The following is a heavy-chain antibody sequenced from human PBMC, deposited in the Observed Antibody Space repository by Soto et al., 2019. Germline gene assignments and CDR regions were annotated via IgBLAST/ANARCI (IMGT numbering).Heavy chain of an antibody. D-gene: IGHD3-10*01. CDR3: ARGGAMVRGVIINSIDY. J-gene: IGHJ4*02. CDR1: GFTFSSYG. CDR2: IWYDGSNK. V-gene: IGHV3-33*01. Sequence: QVQLVESGGGVVQPGRSLRLSCAASGFTFSSYGMHCVRQAPGKGLEWGAVIWYDGSNKYYADSVKGRFTISRDNSKNTLYLQMNSLRAEDTAVYYCARGGAMVRGVIINSIDYWGQGTLVTVSS.